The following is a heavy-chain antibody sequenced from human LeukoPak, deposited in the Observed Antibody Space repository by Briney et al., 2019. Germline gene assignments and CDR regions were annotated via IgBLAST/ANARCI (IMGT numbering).Heavy chain of an antibody. V-gene: IGHV4-59*01. Sequence: PSETLSLTCTVSGGSISSYYWSWIRQPPGKGLEWIWYIYYSGSTNYNPSLKSRVTISVDTSKNQFSLKLSSVTAADTAVYYCARDRGTGGWSRGYFDLWGRGTLVTVSS. CDR2: IYYSGST. CDR3: ARDRGTGGWSRGYFDL. CDR1: GGSISSYY. D-gene: IGHD6-19*01. J-gene: IGHJ2*01.